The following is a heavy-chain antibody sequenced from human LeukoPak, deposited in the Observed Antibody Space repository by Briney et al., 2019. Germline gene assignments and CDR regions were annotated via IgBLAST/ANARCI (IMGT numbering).Heavy chain of an antibody. D-gene: IGHD5-24*01. CDR2: ISYDGSNK. CDR3: ARGQDQMAFDY. V-gene: IGHV3-30-3*01. Sequence: PGGSLRLSCAASGFTFSSYAMHWVRQAPGKGLEWVAVISYDGSNKYYADSVKGRFTISRDNSKNTLYLQMNSLRAEDTAVYYCARGQDQMAFDYWGQGTLVTVSS. J-gene: IGHJ4*02. CDR1: GFTFSSYA.